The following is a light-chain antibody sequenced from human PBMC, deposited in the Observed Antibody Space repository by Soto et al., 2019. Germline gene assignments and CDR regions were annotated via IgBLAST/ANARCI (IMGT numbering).Light chain of an antibody. J-gene: IGLJ2*01. CDR2: YDS. V-gene: IGLV3-21*04. Sequence: SYELTQPPSVSVAPGKTATITCGGNNIGSKSVHWYQQKPGQAPVLVIYYDSDRPSGIPERFSGSNSGNTATLTISRVEGGDEADYYCQVWDSNGDHVVFGGGTQLTVL. CDR1: NIGSKS. CDR3: QVWDSNGDHVV.